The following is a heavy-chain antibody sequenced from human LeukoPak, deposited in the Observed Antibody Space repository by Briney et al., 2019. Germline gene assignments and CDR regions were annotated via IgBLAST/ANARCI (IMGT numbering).Heavy chain of an antibody. CDR2: ISATGVST. Sequence: GGSLRLSCAASGFTFSSYAMGWVRQAPGKGLEWVSSISATGVSTYFAASVRGRFTISRDNSKNTQYLQMNSLRAEDTAVYYCAREVIVVVPAAINWFDPWGQGTLVTVSS. V-gene: IGHV3-23*01. CDR1: GFTFSSYA. D-gene: IGHD2-2*01. CDR3: AREVIVVVPAAINWFDP. J-gene: IGHJ5*02.